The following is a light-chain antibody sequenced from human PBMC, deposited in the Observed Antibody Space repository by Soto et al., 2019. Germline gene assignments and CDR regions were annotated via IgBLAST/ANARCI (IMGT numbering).Light chain of an antibody. CDR1: QSVSRN. CDR2: SAR. V-gene: IGKV1-39*01. Sequence: DIQLTQSPSSLSPSVGDRITLSCRASQSVSRNLYSYQQMPGKAPSLLIYSARDLQSAVPGRFSGSGSGTEFTLTISSLQPEDLAIYYCQQCHSTPSTFGQGTKLEI. CDR3: QQCHSTPST. J-gene: IGKJ2*01.